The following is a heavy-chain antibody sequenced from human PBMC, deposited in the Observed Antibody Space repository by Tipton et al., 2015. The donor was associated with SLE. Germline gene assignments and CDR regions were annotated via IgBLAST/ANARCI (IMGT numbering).Heavy chain of an antibody. CDR2: IYYSGST. CDR3: VRVLRQLHAFDT. V-gene: IGHV4-39*06. Sequence: TLSLTCTVSGGSISSTSYYWGWVRQPPGKELEWIGSIYYSGSTYYNPSLKSRVTISVDTSKNQFALKLSSVTAADTAVYYCVRVLRQLHAFDTWVQWTMVSVSS. CDR1: GGSISSTSYY. J-gene: IGHJ3*02. D-gene: IGHD2-2*01.